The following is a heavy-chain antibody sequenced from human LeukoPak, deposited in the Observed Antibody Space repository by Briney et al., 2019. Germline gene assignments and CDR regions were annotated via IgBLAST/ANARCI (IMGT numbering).Heavy chain of an antibody. J-gene: IGHJ4*02. CDR1: GMTFSNHW. CDR3: TTGPSFGYEW. D-gene: IGHD3-22*01. Sequence: GGSLRLSCAASGMTFSNHWMHWVRQAPGRGLVWVSLIKTDGRTTIYADSVKGRFTISRDDGKSTLYLQMNSLRAEDTAIYYCTTGPSFGYEWWGQGTVVPVSS. CDR2: IKTDGRTT. V-gene: IGHV3-74*01.